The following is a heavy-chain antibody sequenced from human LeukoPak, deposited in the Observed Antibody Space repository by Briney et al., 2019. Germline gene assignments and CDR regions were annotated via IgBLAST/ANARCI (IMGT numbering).Heavy chain of an antibody. Sequence: ASVKVSCKASGYTFTGYYMHWVRQAPGQGPEWMGRINPNSGGTNYAQKFQGRVTMTRDTSISTAYMELSRLRSDDTAVYYCAREKVRQSGMDVWGQGTTVTVSS. CDR2: INPNSGGT. CDR3: AREKVRQSGMDV. J-gene: IGHJ6*02. D-gene: IGHD2-2*01. CDR1: GYTFTGYY. V-gene: IGHV1-2*06.